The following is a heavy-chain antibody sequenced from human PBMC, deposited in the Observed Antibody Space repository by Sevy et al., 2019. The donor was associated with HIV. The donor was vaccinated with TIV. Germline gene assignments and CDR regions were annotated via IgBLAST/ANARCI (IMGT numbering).Heavy chain of an antibody. Sequence: KQSQTLSLTCTVSGGSISSSSYYWGWIRQPPGKGLEWIGSIYYSGSTYYNPSLKSRVTISVDTSKNQFSLKLSSVTAADTAVYYCARGDILTGYLQSFDYWGQGTLVTVSS. V-gene: IGHV4-39*01. J-gene: IGHJ4*02. D-gene: IGHD3-9*01. CDR3: ARGDILTGYLQSFDY. CDR2: IYYSGST. CDR1: GGSISSSSYY.